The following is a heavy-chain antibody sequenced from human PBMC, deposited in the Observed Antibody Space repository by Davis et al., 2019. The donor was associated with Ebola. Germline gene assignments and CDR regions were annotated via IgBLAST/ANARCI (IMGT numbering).Heavy chain of an antibody. CDR3: ARTPIAVAGTRPDY. Sequence: ASVKVSCKASGFAFTNYDFKWVRQAPGQGLEWMGRISAYNGNTNYAQKFQGRVTMTTDTSTTTAYMELRSLRSDDTAVYYCARTPIAVAGTRPDYWGQGTLVTVSS. V-gene: IGHV1-18*01. CDR1: GFAFTNYD. J-gene: IGHJ4*02. CDR2: ISAYNGNT. D-gene: IGHD6-19*01.